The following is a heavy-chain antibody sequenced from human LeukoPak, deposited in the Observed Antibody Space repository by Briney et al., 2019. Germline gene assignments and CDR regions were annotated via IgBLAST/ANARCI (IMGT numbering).Heavy chain of an antibody. CDR3: AKYLIEWELLAPFDY. CDR2: ISGSGGST. J-gene: IGHJ4*02. D-gene: IGHD1-26*01. V-gene: IGHV3-23*01. Sequence: GGSLRLSCAASGFTFSSYAMSWVRQAPGKGLEWVSAISGSGGSTYYADSVKGRFTISRDNSKNTLYLQMNSLRAEDTAVYYCAKYLIEWELLAPFDYWGQGTLVTVSS. CDR1: GFTFSSYA.